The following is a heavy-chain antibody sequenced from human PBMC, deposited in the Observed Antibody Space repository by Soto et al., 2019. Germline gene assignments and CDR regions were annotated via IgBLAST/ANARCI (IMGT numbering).Heavy chain of an antibody. J-gene: IGHJ5*02. Sequence: QVPLVQSGAEVKKPGASVKVSCKASGYTFTGYYMHWVRQAPGQGLEWMGWINPNSGGTNYAQKFQGWVTMTRDTSISTAYMELSRLRSDDTAVYYCARGSTIFGVVTTQGSWFDPWGQGTLVTVSS. CDR1: GYTFTGYY. V-gene: IGHV1-2*04. CDR2: INPNSGGT. D-gene: IGHD3-3*01. CDR3: ARGSTIFGVVTTQGSWFDP.